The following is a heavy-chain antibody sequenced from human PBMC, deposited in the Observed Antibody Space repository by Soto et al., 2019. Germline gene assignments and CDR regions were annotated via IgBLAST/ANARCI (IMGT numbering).Heavy chain of an antibody. J-gene: IGHJ6*02. D-gene: IGHD2-15*01. V-gene: IGHV4-39*01. Sequence: SETLSLTCTVSGGSISSSSYYWGWIRQPPGKGLEWIGSIYYSGSTYYNPSLKSRVTISVDTSKNQFSLKLSSVTAADTAVYYCARHRDCSGGSCYPKRNYYYYGMDVWGQGTTVTVS. CDR1: GGSISSSSYY. CDR3: ARHRDCSGGSCYPKRNYYYYGMDV. CDR2: IYYSGST.